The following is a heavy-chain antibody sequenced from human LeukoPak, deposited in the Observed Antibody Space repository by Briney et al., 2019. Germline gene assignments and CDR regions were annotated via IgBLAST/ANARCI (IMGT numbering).Heavy chain of an antibody. D-gene: IGHD1-14*01. Sequence: GGSLRLSCEASGFTFTSYWMSWVRQAPGKGPEWVAHIKENGNEQYYADSVKGRFTISRDNVKQSLGLQMNSLRVEDTAAYYCARGPGDFDASDIWGQGTMVTASS. CDR2: IKENGNEQ. J-gene: IGHJ3*02. V-gene: IGHV3-7*01. CDR3: ARGPGDFDASDI. CDR1: GFTFTSYW.